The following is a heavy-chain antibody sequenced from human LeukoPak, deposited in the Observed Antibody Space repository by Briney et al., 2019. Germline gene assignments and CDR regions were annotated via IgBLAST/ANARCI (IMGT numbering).Heavy chain of an antibody. CDR3: ARVVDSSGYY. D-gene: IGHD3-22*01. Sequence: GGSLRLSCAASGFTVSSSYMSWVRQAPGKGLEWVSVIYSGGNTDYADSVKGRFTIPRDNSKNTLYLQMNSLRAEDTAVYYCARVVDSSGYYWGQGTLVTVSS. V-gene: IGHV3-53*01. CDR1: GFTVSSSY. CDR2: IYSGGNT. J-gene: IGHJ4*02.